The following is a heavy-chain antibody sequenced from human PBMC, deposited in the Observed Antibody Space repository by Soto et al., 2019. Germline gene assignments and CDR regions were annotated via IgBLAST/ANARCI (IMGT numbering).Heavy chain of an antibody. Sequence: GGSLRLSCAASGFTFSNYWMDWVRQAPGKGLVWVSRISSDGTRTACADSVKGRFTISRDNVKNTLYLQMNSLRAEDTAVYYCTREYSSSSVDYWGQGTLVTVSS. J-gene: IGHJ4*02. CDR3: TREYSSSSVDY. CDR2: ISSDGTRT. V-gene: IGHV3-74*01. CDR1: GFTFSNYW. D-gene: IGHD6-6*01.